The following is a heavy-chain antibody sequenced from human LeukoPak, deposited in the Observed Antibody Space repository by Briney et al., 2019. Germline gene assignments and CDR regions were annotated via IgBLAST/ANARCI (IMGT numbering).Heavy chain of an antibody. CDR2: INHSGST. Sequence: SETLSLTCAVYGGSFSGYYWSWIRQPPGKGLEWIGEINHSGSTNYNPSLKSRVTISVDTSKNQFSLKLNSVTAADTAVYYCARSDSSGYFPIDYWGQGTLVTVSS. CDR3: ARSDSSGYFPIDY. CDR1: GGSFSGYY. J-gene: IGHJ4*02. D-gene: IGHD3-22*01. V-gene: IGHV4-34*01.